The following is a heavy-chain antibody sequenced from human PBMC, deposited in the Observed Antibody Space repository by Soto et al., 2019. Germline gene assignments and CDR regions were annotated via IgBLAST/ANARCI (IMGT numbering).Heavy chain of an antibody. D-gene: IGHD2-2*01. CDR3: ARDHSLYCSSTSCYGYGMDV. J-gene: IGHJ6*02. V-gene: IGHV3-74*01. Sequence: PGGSLRLSCAASGFTFDTYWMNWVRQAPGKGLVWLAGIKSDGSIISYADSVEGRFTISRDNAKNSLYLQMNSLRDEDTAVYYCARDHSLYCSSTSCYGYGMDVWGQGTTVTVSS. CDR1: GFTFDTYW. CDR2: IKSDGSII.